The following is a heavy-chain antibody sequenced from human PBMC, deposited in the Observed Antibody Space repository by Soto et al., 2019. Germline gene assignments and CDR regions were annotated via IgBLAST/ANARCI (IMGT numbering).Heavy chain of an antibody. V-gene: IGHV1-69*06. CDR1: GGTFSSYA. CDR2: IIPIFGTA. CDR3: ARDLPPRIAAAATWYDYDGMDV. Sequence: ASVKVSCKASGGTFSSYAISWVRQAPGQGLEWMGGIIPIFGTANYAQKFQGRVTITADKSTGTVYMELSSLRYEDTAVYYCARDLPPRIAAAATWYDYDGMDVCGQGTTVTVYS. J-gene: IGHJ6*02. D-gene: IGHD6-13*01.